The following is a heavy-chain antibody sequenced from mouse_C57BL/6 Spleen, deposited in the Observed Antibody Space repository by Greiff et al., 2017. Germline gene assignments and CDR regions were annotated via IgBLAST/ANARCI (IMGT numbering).Heavy chain of an antibody. V-gene: IGHV1-82*01. CDR1: GYAFSSSW. D-gene: IGHD1-3*01. Sequence: QVQLQQSGPELVKPGASVKISCKASGYAFSSSWMNWVKQRPGKGLERIGRIYPGDGDTNYNGKFKGKATLTADKSSSTAYMQLSSLTSEDSAVYFCARLSGGYFDYWGQGTTLTVSS. CDR2: IYPGDGDT. CDR3: ARLSGGYFDY. J-gene: IGHJ2*01.